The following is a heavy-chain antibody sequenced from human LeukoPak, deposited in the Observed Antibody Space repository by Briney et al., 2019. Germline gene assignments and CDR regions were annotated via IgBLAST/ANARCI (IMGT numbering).Heavy chain of an antibody. CDR2: IIPIFGTA. D-gene: IGHD1-26*01. Sequence: ASVKVSCKASGGTFSSYAISWVRQAPGQGLEWMGGIIPIFGTANYAQKFQGRVTITADESTSTAYMELSSLRSEDTAVYYCAIQPRAGLLVYYYYGMDVWGQGTTVTVSS. CDR1: GGTFSSYA. CDR3: AIQPRAGLLVYYYYGMDV. V-gene: IGHV1-69*01. J-gene: IGHJ6*02.